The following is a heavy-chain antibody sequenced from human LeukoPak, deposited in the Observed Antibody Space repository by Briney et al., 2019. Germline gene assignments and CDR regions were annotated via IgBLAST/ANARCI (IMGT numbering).Heavy chain of an antibody. Sequence: ASVKVSCKASGYTFTGYYMHWVRQAPGQGLEWMGWINPNSGGTNYAQKFQGRVTMTRDTSISTAYMELSWLRSDDTAVYYCVLGNGYCSSTSCHIGWFDPWGQGTLVTVSS. CDR2: INPNSGGT. CDR3: VLGNGYCSSTSCHIGWFDP. V-gene: IGHV1-2*02. D-gene: IGHD2-2*03. J-gene: IGHJ5*02. CDR1: GYTFTGYY.